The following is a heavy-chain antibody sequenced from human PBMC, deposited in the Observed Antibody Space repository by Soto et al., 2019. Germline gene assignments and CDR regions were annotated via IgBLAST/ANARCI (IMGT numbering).Heavy chain of an antibody. CDR2: ISYDGSNK. V-gene: IGHV3-30*18. CDR1: GFTFSSYG. Sequence: QVQLVESGGGVVQPGRSLRLSCAASGFTFSSYGMHWVRQAPGKGLEWVAVISYDGSNKYYADSVKGRFTISRNNSKNTLYLQMNSLRAEDTAVYYCAKDRGDSGYDLGSPDYWGQGTLVTVSS. D-gene: IGHD5-12*01. CDR3: AKDRGDSGYDLGSPDY. J-gene: IGHJ4*02.